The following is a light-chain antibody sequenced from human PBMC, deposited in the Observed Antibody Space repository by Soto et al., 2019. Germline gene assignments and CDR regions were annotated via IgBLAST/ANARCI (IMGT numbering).Light chain of an antibody. J-gene: IGKJ1*01. CDR2: DAS. V-gene: IGKV1-5*01. CDR1: QNIRNL. Sequence: DIQLTQSPSTLSAAVGDSVTITCRASQNIRNLLAWYQQKPGKAPKLLIFDASTLENGVPARFSGSRSGPEFSLTISSLQPDDFATYYCQQYYSYWTFGQGTKVDIK. CDR3: QQYYSYWT.